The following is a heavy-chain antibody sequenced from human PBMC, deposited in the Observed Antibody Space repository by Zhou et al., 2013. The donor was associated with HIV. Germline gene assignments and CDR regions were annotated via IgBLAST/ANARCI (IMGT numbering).Heavy chain of an antibody. CDR2: LHPTYGDI. V-gene: IGHV1-2*02. D-gene: IGHD3-22*01. CDR3: AGYSSGYNWLRY. Sequence: QVXLVQSGAEVKEPGASVKISCKTEYSFSIYYMHWVRQAPGQGLEWMGWLHPTYGDIKYAPSFQGRVTMTLDTSINTAYMELHRLTSDDTAVYYCAGYSSGYNWLRYWGQGTLVTVSS. J-gene: IGHJ4*02. CDR1: EYSFSIYY.